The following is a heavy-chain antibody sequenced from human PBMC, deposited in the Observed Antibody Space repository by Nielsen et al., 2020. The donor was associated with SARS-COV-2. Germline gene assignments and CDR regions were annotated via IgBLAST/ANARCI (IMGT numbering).Heavy chain of an antibody. J-gene: IGHJ3*02. Sequence: ASVTVSCKASGYTFTSYGISWVRQSTGQGLEWMGWMSPNSGNTGYAQKFQGRVTMTRNTSTSTAYLELSSLRSEDTAVYYCASGYSGWAYDAFDIWGQGTMVTVSS. D-gene: IGHD6-19*01. CDR2: MSPNSGNT. V-gene: IGHV1-8*02. CDR3: ASGYSGWAYDAFDI. CDR1: GYTFTSYG.